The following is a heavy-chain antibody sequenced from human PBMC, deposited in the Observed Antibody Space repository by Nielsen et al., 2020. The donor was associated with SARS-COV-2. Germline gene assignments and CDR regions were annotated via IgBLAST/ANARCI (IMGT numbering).Heavy chain of an antibody. CDR3: AKAPPGYCSSTSCYDRTNLFDP. CDR2: ISGSGGST. CDR1: GFTFSSYA. D-gene: IGHD2-2*01. J-gene: IGHJ5*02. V-gene: IGHV3-23*01. Sequence: GESLKISCAASGFTFSSYAMSWVRQAPGQGLGWVSAISGSGGSTYYADSVKGRFTISRDNTKNTLYLQMNSLRAEDTDVYYGAKAPPGYCSSTSCYDRTNLFDPWGQGTLVTVSS.